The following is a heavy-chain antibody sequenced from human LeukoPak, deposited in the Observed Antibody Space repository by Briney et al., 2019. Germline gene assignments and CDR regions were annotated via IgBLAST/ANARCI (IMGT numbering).Heavy chain of an antibody. J-gene: IGHJ4*02. CDR3: ARDTYYYGSGLDY. V-gene: IGHV3-30*04. CDR2: ISYDGSNK. Sequence: PGRSLRLSCAATGITFSSNAMHRVRKAPGKGLEWVAVISYDGSNKYYADSVKGRFTISRDNSKNTLYLQMNSLRAEDTAVYYCARDTYYYGSGLDYWGQGTLVTVSS. D-gene: IGHD3-10*01. CDR1: GITFSSNA.